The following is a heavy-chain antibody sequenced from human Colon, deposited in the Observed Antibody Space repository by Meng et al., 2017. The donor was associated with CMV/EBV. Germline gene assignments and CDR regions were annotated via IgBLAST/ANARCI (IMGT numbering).Heavy chain of an antibody. Sequence: SETLSLTCSVSGDSISSYYWSWIRQPPGKGLEWIGHVYYSGSTNYNPSLKSRVTISVDTSKNQFALKLSSVTAADTAVYSCARGGGRASFDFWSGSGYGLDVWGQGTTVTVSS. J-gene: IGHJ6*02. V-gene: IGHV4-59*01. CDR3: ARGGGRASFDFWSGSGYGLDV. CDR1: GDSISSYY. D-gene: IGHD3-3*01. CDR2: VYYSGST.